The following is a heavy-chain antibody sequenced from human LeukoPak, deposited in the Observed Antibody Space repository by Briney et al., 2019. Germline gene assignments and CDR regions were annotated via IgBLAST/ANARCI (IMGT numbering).Heavy chain of an antibody. CDR1: GGSTSSDH. J-gene: IGHJ4*02. D-gene: IGHD3-16*02. V-gene: IGHV4-59*08. Sequence: SETLSLTCTVSGGSTSSDHWSWIRQPPEKGLEWIGCISYRGSTNYNPSLKSRVTISIDTSKRHFSLKLTSVTAADTGVYYCARGRGLGVITPYSDSWGQGTLVTVSS. CDR2: ISYRGST. CDR3: ARGRGLGVITPYSDS.